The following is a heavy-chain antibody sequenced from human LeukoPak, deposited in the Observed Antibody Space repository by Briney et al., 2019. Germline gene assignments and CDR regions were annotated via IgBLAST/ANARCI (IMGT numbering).Heavy chain of an antibody. J-gene: IGHJ4*02. D-gene: IGHD6-19*01. CDR3: ARAPIAVAGAGHEYFDY. Sequence: PSETLSLTCTGSGGSISSSSYYWGWVRQPPGSGLEWIGSIFYSGILYYSPSLKSRVTISVDTSKNQFSLKLTSVTAADTAVYYCARAPIAVAGAGHEYFDYWGQGTLVTVSS. V-gene: IGHV4-39*01. CDR2: IFYSGIL. CDR1: GGSISSSSYY.